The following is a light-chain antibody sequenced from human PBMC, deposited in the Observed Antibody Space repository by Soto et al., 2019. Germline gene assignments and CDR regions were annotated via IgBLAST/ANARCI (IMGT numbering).Light chain of an antibody. Sequence: QSALTQPASVSGSPGQSITISCTGTSSDIGTYKYVSWLQHHPGKAPKLIIFEVSNRPSGISDRFSGFKSANTAYLTISGVQPEDEADYHCSSYTTIKTVVFGGGTQLTV. J-gene: IGLJ2*01. V-gene: IGLV2-14*01. CDR2: EVS. CDR1: SSDIGTYKY. CDR3: SSYTTIKTVV.